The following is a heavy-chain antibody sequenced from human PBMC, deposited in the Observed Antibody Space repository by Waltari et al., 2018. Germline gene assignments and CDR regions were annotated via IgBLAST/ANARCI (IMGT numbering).Heavy chain of an antibody. V-gene: IGHV3-21*01. CDR2: ISSSSSYI. J-gene: IGHJ5*02. CDR3: ARDHTRSKNWFDP. Sequence: EVQLVESGGGLVKPGGSLRLSCAASGFIFSSYSMNWVRQAPGKGLEWVSSISSSSSYIYYADSVKGRFTISRDNAKNSLYLQMNSLRAEDTAVYYCARDHTRSKNWFDPWGQGTLVTVSS. CDR1: GFIFSSYS. D-gene: IGHD3-3*01.